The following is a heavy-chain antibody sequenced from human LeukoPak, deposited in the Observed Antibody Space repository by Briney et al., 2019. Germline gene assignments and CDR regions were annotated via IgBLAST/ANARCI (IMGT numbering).Heavy chain of an antibody. Sequence: SVKVSCKSSGGTFRTYAINWVRLAPGQGLEWRGGIIPFFGSPKYAQRFQGRVTFTTDESTSNAYMELSSLTSEDTAVYYCARGSVPLTMIVTFHIWGQGTLVTVSA. V-gene: IGHV1-69*05. CDR2: IIPFFGSP. CDR3: ARGSVPLTMIVTFHI. CDR1: GGTFRTYA. D-gene: IGHD3-22*01. J-gene: IGHJ3*02.